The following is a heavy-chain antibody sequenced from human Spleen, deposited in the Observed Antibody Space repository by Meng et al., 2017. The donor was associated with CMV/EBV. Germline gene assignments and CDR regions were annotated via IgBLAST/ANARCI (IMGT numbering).Heavy chain of an antibody. D-gene: IGHD6-13*01. CDR3: ASYLVRGVQGVPTAAAGIGFDY. CDR1: GYTFTSYG. CDR2: ISAYNGNT. J-gene: IGHJ4*02. Sequence: QVQLLQSGAEVKKPGASVKVPCKASGYTFTSYGISWVRQAPGQGLEWMGWISAYNGNTNYAQKLQGRVTMTTDTSTSTAYMELRSLRSDDTAVYYCASYLVRGVQGVPTAAAGIGFDYWGQGTLVTVSS. V-gene: IGHV1-18*01.